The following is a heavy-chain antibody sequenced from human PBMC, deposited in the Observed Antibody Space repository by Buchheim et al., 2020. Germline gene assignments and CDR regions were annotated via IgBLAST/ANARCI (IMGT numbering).Heavy chain of an antibody. Sequence: EVQLLESGGGLVQPGGSLRLSCAASEFTFSIYAMNWVRQAPGKGLEWVSVISGSGSTTYYADSVKGRFTISRDNSKNTLNLQMNSLRVEDTAVYYCARGSGYSGYDSGDYWGQGTL. J-gene: IGHJ4*02. CDR2: ISGSGSTT. CDR1: EFTFSIYA. CDR3: ARGSGYSGYDSGDY. V-gene: IGHV3-23*01. D-gene: IGHD5-12*01.